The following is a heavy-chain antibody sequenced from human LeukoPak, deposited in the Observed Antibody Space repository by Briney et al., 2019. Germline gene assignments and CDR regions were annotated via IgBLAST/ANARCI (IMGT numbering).Heavy chain of an antibody. V-gene: IGHV1-8*01. CDR2: MNPNSGNT. CDR1: GYTFTSYD. D-gene: IGHD6-6*01. Sequence: ASVKVSCKASGYTFTSYDINWVRQATGQGLEWVGWMNPNSGNTGYAQKFQGRVTMTRNTSISTAYMELSSLRSEDTAVYYRARVLGWRIAALRNWFDPWGQGTLVTVSS. J-gene: IGHJ5*02. CDR3: ARVLGWRIAALRNWFDP.